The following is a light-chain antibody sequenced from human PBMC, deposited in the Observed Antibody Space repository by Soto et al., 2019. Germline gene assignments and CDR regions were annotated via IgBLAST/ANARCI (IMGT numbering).Light chain of an antibody. Sequence: EIVLTQSPGTLSLSPGERATHSCRASHSVSSFYLAWYQQKPGQAPRLLINGAANRATGIPDRFSGSGSGTDFTLTISRLEPEDFAVYYCQQYGSLWYTFGQGTKLEIK. J-gene: IGKJ2*01. CDR2: GAA. CDR3: QQYGSLWYT. V-gene: IGKV3-20*01. CDR1: HSVSSFY.